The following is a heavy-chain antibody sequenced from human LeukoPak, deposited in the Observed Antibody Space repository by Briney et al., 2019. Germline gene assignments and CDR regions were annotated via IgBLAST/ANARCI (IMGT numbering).Heavy chain of an antibody. CDR1: GGSISISSYY. Sequence: PSETLSLTSTVSGGSISISSYYWGWIRQPPGKGLEWIGSIYYSGSTYYNPSLKSRVTISVDTSKNQFSLKLSSVTAADTAVYYCARLGPGPDYYYMDVWGKGTTVTVSS. V-gene: IGHV4-39*01. CDR2: IYYSGST. CDR3: ARLGPGPDYYYMDV. J-gene: IGHJ6*03.